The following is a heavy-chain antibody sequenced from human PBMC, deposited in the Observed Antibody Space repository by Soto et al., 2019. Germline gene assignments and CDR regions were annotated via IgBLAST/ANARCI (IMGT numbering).Heavy chain of an antibody. D-gene: IGHD6-13*01. CDR2: IWYDGSNK. J-gene: IGHJ3*02. CDR3: ARASLAAAGAFDI. V-gene: IGHV3-33*01. CDR1: GFTFSSYG. Sequence: SLRLSCAASGFTFSSYGMHWVRQAPGKGLEWVAVIWYDGSNKYYADSVKGRFTISRDNSKNTLYLQMNSLRAEDTAVYYCARASLAAAGAFDIWGQGTMVTVSS.